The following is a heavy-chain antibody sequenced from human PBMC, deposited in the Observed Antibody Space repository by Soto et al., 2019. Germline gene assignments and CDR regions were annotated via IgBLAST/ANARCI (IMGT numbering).Heavy chain of an antibody. CDR3: ARNPSGSSFDS. Sequence: ASVKVSCKASGYTFLSYGISWVRQAPGQGLEWMGWISAYSGNTDYAQSLQDRVTLTTDTSTSTAYMELRSLTSDDTAVYYCARNPSGSSFDSWGQGTLVTVSS. CDR2: ISAYSGNT. D-gene: IGHD1-26*01. J-gene: IGHJ4*02. CDR1: GYTFLSYG. V-gene: IGHV1-18*01.